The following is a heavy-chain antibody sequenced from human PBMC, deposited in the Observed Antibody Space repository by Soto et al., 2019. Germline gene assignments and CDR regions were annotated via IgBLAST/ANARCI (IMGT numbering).Heavy chain of an antibody. CDR1: GFTLSSCG. D-gene: IGHD2-15*01. CDR3: ARCSGNSCYSYGMDV. V-gene: IGHV3-48*02. Sequence: GGSLRLSCAASGFTLSSCGMYWVRQAPGKGLEWVSYISSGGDTIYYADSVKGRFTISRDNAKNSLFLQMNSLRDEDTAVYYCARCSGNSCYSYGMDVWGQGTTVTVSS. CDR2: ISSGGDTI. J-gene: IGHJ6*02.